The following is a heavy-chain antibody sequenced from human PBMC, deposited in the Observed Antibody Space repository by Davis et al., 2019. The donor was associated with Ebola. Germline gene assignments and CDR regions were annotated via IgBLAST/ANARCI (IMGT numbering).Heavy chain of an antibody. CDR3: ARRGIPELYYGMDV. Sequence: GESLKTSCKGSGYSLTSYWISWVRQMPGKGLERMGRIDPSDSYTNYSPSFQGHVTISADKSISTAYLQWSSLKASDTAMYYCARRGIPELYYGMDVWGQGTTVTVSS. D-gene: IGHD3-10*01. CDR1: GYSLTSYW. J-gene: IGHJ6*02. CDR2: IDPSDSYT. V-gene: IGHV5-10-1*01.